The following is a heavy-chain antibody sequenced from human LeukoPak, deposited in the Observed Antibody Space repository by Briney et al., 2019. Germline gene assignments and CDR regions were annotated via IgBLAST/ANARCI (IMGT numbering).Heavy chain of an antibody. J-gene: IGHJ3*02. V-gene: IGHV3-74*01. D-gene: IGHD6-19*01. CDR2: INSDGSSR. Sequence: GGSLRLSCAASGFTFSSYWMHWVRQAPGKGLVWVSRINSDGSSRNYADSVKGRFTISRDNAKNTLYLQMHSLRAGDTAVYYCARVPSSGWRRFKGNDAFDIWGQGTLVTVSS. CDR1: GFTFSSYW. CDR3: ARVPSSGWRRFKGNDAFDI.